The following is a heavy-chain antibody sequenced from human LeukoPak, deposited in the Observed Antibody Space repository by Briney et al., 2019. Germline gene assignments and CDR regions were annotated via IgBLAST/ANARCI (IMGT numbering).Heavy chain of an antibody. CDR2: ISWNSGSI. D-gene: IGHD6-13*01. J-gene: IGHJ4*02. Sequence: GGSLRLSCAASGFTFDDYAMHWVRQAPGKGLEWVSGISWNSGSIGYADSVKGRFTISRDNAKNSLYLQMSSLRAEDTALYYCAKDMAAGTTTTPFDYWGQGTLVTVSS. CDR1: GFTFDDYA. CDR3: AKDMAAGTTTTPFDY. V-gene: IGHV3-9*01.